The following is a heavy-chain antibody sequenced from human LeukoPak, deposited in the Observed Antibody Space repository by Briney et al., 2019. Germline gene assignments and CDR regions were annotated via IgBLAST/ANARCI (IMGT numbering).Heavy chain of an antibody. V-gene: IGHV3-23*01. Sequence: GGSLRLSCAASGFTFSSYAMSWVRQAPGKGLEWVSATSGSGGSTYYADSVKGRFTISRDNSKNTLYLQMNSLRAEDTAVYYCAKDPGGLAMIVVNDDYWGQGTLVTVSS. CDR3: AKDPGGLAMIVVNDDY. CDR1: GFTFSSYA. J-gene: IGHJ4*02. D-gene: IGHD3-22*01. CDR2: TSGSGGST.